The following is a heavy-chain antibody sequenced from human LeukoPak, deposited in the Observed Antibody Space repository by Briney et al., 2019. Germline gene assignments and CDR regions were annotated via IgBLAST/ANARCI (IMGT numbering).Heavy chain of an antibody. V-gene: IGHV3-23*01. Sequence: GKSLRLSCAASGFTFSSYAMSWVRQAPGKGLEWVSAISGSGDSTYYADSVKGRFTISRDNSKNTLYLQMNSLRAEDTAVYYCAKVTILLWFGELLTRNDYWGQGTLVTVSS. J-gene: IGHJ4*02. CDR3: AKVTILLWFGELLTRNDY. CDR1: GFTFSSYA. CDR2: ISGSGDST. D-gene: IGHD3-10*01.